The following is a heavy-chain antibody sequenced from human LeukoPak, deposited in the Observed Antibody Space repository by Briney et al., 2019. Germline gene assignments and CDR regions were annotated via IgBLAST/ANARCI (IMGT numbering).Heavy chain of an antibody. J-gene: IGHJ4*02. D-gene: IGHD3-22*01. CDR3: ARAGPDYYDTSGPFDY. CDR1: GGTFSSYA. V-gene: IGHV1-69*05. CDR2: IIPIFGTA. Sequence: ASVKVSCKASGGTFSSYAISWVRQAPGQGLEWMGGIIPIFGTANYAQKFQGRVTITTDESTSTAYMELSSLRSEDTAVYYCARAGPDYYDTSGPFDYWGQGTLVTVSS.